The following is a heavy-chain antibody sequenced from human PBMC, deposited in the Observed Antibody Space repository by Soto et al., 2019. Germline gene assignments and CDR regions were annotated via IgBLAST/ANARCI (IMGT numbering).Heavy chain of an antibody. J-gene: IGHJ5*02. CDR2: IYYSGST. CDR1: GGSISSSSYY. D-gene: IGHD6-19*01. Sequence: KSSETLSLTCTVSGGSISSSSYYWGWIRQPPGKGLEWIGSIYYSGSTYYNPSLKSRVTISVDTSKNQFSLKLSSVTAADTAVYYCAPQYSSGWVNSFDPWGQGTLVTVSS. V-gene: IGHV4-39*01. CDR3: APQYSSGWVNSFDP.